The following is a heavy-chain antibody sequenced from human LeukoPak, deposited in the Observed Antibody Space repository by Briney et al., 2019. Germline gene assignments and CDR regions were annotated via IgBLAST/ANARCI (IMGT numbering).Heavy chain of an antibody. CDR3: STYRRVLLPFAS. CDR2: IFPSGGGI. D-gene: IGHD3-3*01. V-gene: IGHV3-23*01. J-gene: IGHJ5*02. Sequence: GGSLRLSCAASEFTFSTFAMSWVRQAPGKGLEWVSSIFPSGGGIHYADSLRGRFTISRDNSKSTLSLQMKSLRAEDTAIYYCSTYRRVLLPFASWGKGTLVTVS. CDR1: EFTFSTFA.